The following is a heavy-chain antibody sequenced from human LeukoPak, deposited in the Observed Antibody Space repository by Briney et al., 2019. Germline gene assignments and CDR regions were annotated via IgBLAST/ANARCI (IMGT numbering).Heavy chain of an antibody. Sequence: SETLSLTCTVSGDSINNYYWSWIRQSPGKGLEWIGYIYYSGSTNYNPSLKSRVTISVDTSKNQFSLKLSSVTAADTAVYYCARHRGSGSPYFDYWGQGTLVTVSS. V-gene: IGHV4-59*08. CDR2: IYYSGST. J-gene: IGHJ4*02. D-gene: IGHD3-10*01. CDR1: GDSINNYY. CDR3: ARHRGSGSPYFDY.